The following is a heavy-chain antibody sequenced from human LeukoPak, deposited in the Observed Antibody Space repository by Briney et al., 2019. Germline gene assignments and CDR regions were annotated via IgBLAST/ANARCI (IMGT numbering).Heavy chain of an antibody. CDR3: ARKTYYYDSSGYYYLDY. CDR1: GFTFSTSA. CDR2: ISGSGGST. Sequence: GGSLRLSCAASGFTFSTSAMSWVRQAPGKGLEWVSAISGSGGSTYYADSVKGRFTISRDNAKNSLYLQMNSLRAEDTAVYYCARKTYYYDSSGYYYLDYWGQGTLVTVSS. V-gene: IGHV3-23*01. D-gene: IGHD3-22*01. J-gene: IGHJ4*02.